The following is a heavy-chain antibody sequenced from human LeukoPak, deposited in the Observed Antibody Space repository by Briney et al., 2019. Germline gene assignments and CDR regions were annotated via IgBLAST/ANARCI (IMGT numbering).Heavy chain of an antibody. CDR1: GGSISSSSYY. CDR2: IYYSGST. J-gene: IGHJ6*03. CDR3: ARSRAPNPKSEWLLRGHYYYYMDV. Sequence: SETLSLTCTVSGGSISSSSYYWGWIRQPPGKGLEWIGSIYYSGSTYYNPSLKSRVTISVDTSKNQFSLKLSSVTAADTAVYYCARSRAPNPKSEWLLRGHYYYYMDVWGKGTTVTVSS. D-gene: IGHD3-3*01. V-gene: IGHV4-39*07.